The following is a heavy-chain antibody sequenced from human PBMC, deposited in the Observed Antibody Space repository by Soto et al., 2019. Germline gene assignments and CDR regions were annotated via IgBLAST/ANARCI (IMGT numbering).Heavy chain of an antibody. J-gene: IGHJ6*03. CDR1: GGSFSGYY. CDR2: INHSGST. Sequence: PSETLSLTCAVYGGSFSGYYWSWIRQPPGKGPEWIGEINHSGSTNYNPSLKSRVTISVDTSKNQFSLKLSSVTAADTAVYYCARDRITISGSYYYYMDVWGKGTTVPSP. V-gene: IGHV4-34*01. CDR3: ARDRITISGSYYYYMDV. D-gene: IGHD3-3*01.